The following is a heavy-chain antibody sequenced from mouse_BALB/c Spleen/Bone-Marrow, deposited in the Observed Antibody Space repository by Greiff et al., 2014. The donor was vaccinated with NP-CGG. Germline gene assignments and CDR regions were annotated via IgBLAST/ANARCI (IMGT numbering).Heavy chain of an antibody. Sequence: EVKLVESGPGLVKPSQSLSLTCTVTGYSITSDSAWNWIRQFPGNKLEWMVYISYSGSTSYNPSLKSRISITRDTSKNQFFLQLNSVTTEDTATYYCARRGYYGNFLFAYWGQGTLVTVSA. J-gene: IGHJ3*01. CDR3: ARRGYYGNFLFAY. CDR1: GYSITSDSA. CDR2: ISYSGST. V-gene: IGHV3-2*02. D-gene: IGHD2-1*01.